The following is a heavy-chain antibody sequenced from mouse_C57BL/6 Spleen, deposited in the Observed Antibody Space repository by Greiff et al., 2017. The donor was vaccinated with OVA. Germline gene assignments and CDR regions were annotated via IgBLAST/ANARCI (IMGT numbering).Heavy chain of an antibody. CDR1: GFTFSDYY. CDR2: INHDGSST. J-gene: IGHJ2*01. Sequence: EVQLVESEGGLVQPGSSMKLSCTASGFTFSDYYMAWVRQVPEKGLEWVANINHDGSSTYYLDSLKSRFIISRDNAKNILYLQMSSLKSEDTATYYCARNTGSSYFDYWGQGTTLTVSS. D-gene: IGHD1-1*01. V-gene: IGHV5-16*01. CDR3: ARNTGSSYFDY.